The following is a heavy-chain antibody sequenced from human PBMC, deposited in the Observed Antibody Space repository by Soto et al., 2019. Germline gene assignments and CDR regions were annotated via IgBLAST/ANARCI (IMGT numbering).Heavy chain of an antibody. J-gene: IGHJ4*02. CDR1: GGSISSYY. V-gene: IGHV4-59*01. Sequence: QVQLQESGPGLVKPSETLSLTCTVSGGSISSYYWSWIRQPPGKRLEWIGYIYYSGSTNYNPSLTSRVTLSVDTSKNQCSLELRSVTAADTAVYYCARDSVGSGYDWGQGTLVTVSS. D-gene: IGHD5-12*01. CDR2: IYYSGST. CDR3: ARDSVGSGYD.